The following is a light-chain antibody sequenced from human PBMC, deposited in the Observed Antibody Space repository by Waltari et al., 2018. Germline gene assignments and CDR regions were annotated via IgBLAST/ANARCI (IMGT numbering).Light chain of an antibody. Sequence: QSALTQPPSASGSLGQSVTISCTVVSRGPFNYVSWYQPHPGQPPRLILYEVAMRPSGVPNRFSGSRSGNTASLIVSGLQADDEADYYCSSYTGDYSPVLFGGGTTLTVL. CDR3: SSYTGDYSPVL. CDR2: EVA. V-gene: IGLV2-8*01. CDR1: SRGPFNY. J-gene: IGLJ2*01.